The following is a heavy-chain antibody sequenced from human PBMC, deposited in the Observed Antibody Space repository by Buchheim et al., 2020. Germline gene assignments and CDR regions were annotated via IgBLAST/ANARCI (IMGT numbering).Heavy chain of an antibody. Sequence: QVQLQESGPGLVKPSQTLSLTCAVYGGSFSGYYWSWIRQPPGKGLEWIGEINHSGSTNYNPSLKSRVTISVDTSKNQFSLKLSSVTAADTAVYYCARGHQQWLAPKYYFDYWGQGTL. J-gene: IGHJ4*02. CDR3: ARGHQQWLAPKYYFDY. CDR2: INHSGST. V-gene: IGHV4-34*09. CDR1: GGSFSGYY. D-gene: IGHD6-19*01.